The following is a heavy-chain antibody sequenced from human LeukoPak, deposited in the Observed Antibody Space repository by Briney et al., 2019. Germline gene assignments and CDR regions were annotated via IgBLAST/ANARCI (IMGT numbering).Heavy chain of an antibody. CDR3: AREPYYDFWSGSLYYYYYYMDV. CDR1: GFTFSSYW. CDR2: INSDGSST. J-gene: IGHJ6*03. V-gene: IGHV3-74*01. D-gene: IGHD3-3*01. Sequence: GGSLRLSCAASGFTFSSYWMHWVRQAPGKGLVWVSRINSDGSSTSYADSVKGRFTISRDNAKNTLYLQMNSLRAEDTAVYYCAREPYYDFWSGSLYYYYYYMDVWGKGTTVTVSS.